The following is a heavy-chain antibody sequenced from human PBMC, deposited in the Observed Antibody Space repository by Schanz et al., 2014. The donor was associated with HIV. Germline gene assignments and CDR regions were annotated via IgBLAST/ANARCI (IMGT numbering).Heavy chain of an antibody. D-gene: IGHD3-22*01. J-gene: IGHJ4*02. CDR2: ITESGGRT. V-gene: IGHV3-23*01. CDR3: AKPEYDSSGNSQSHFDS. Sequence: EVQLLESGGGLVQPGGSLRLSCSASGFTFDNYAMTWVRQAPGKGLEWVSSITESGGRTYSADSVNGRFTISRDNSKNTLYLQMTALRTDDTAVYYCAKPEYDSSGNSQSHFDSWGQGTLVTVSS. CDR1: GFTFDNYA.